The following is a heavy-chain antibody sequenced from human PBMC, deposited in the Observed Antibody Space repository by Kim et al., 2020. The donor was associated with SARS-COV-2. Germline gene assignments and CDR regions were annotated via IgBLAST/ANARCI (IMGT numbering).Heavy chain of an antibody. Sequence: YAQKFQGRVTMTRDTSLSTAYMELSRLRSDDTAVYYCARDSETGTTYYHYWGQGTLVTVSS. V-gene: IGHV1-2*02. D-gene: IGHD1-7*01. CDR3: ARDSETGTTYYHY. J-gene: IGHJ4*02.